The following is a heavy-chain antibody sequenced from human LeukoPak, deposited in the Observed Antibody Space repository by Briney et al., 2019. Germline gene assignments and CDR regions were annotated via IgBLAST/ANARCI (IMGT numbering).Heavy chain of an antibody. V-gene: IGHV1-46*01. CDR2: INPSGGST. J-gene: IGHJ5*02. CDR3: ARHQYDFWRGFPSGGDWFDP. Sequence: ASVKVSCKASGYTFTSYYMHWVRQAPGQGLEWMGIINPSGGSTSYAQKFQGRVTMTRDTSTSTVYMELSSLRSEDTAVYYCARHQYDFWRGFPSGGDWFDPWGQGTLVTVSS. CDR1: GYTFTSYY. D-gene: IGHD3-3*01.